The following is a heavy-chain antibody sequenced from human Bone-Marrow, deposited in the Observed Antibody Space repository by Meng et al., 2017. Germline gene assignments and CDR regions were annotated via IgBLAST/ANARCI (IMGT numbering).Heavy chain of an antibody. J-gene: IGHJ6*02. CDR2: ISSSSSYI. CDR3: ATMANYDSSGYYYSHYGMDV. Sequence: ETLSLTCTVSGGSISSYYWSWIRQPPGKGLEWVSSISSSSSYIYYADSVKGRFTISRDNSKNTLYLQMNSLRAEDTAVYYCATMANYDSSGYYYSHYGMDVWGQGTTVTVSS. V-gene: IGHV3-21*04. D-gene: IGHD3-22*01. CDR1: GGSISSYY.